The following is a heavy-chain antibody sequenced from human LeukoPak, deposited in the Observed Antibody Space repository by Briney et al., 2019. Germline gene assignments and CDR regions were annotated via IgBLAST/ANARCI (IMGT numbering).Heavy chain of an antibody. J-gene: IGHJ3*02. CDR2: IYHSGST. V-gene: IGHV4-30-2*01. D-gene: IGHD6-6*01. Sequence: PSQTLSLTCAVSGGSISSGGYSWSWIRQPPGKGLEWIGYIYHSGSTYYNPSLKSRVTISVDRSKNQFSLKLSSVTAADTAVYYCARTSIAARRANAFDIWGQGTMVTVSS. CDR3: ARTSIAARRANAFDI. CDR1: GGSISSGGYS.